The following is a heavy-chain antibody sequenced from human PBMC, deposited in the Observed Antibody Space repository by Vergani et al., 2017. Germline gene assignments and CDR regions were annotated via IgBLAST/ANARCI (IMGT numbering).Heavy chain of an antibody. V-gene: IGHV3-23*01. CDR3: AREGSSSWYLYYYYYMDV. CDR2: ISGSGGST. CDR1: GFTFSSYA. D-gene: IGHD6-13*01. Sequence: EVQLLESGGGLVQPGGSLRLSCAASGFTFSSYAMSWVRQAPGKGLEWVSAISGSGGSTYYADSVTGRFTISRDNAKNSLYLQMNSLRAEDTAVYYCAREGSSSWYLYYYYYMDVWGKGTTVTVSS. J-gene: IGHJ6*03.